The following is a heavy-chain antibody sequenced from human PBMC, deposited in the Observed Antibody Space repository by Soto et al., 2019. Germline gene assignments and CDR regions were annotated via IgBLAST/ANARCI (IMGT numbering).Heavy chain of an antibody. Sequence: QVQLVESGGGVVQPGRSLRLSCAASGFTFSSYAMHWVRQAPGKGLEWVAVISYDGSNKYYADSVKGRFTISRDNSKNTLYLQMNSLRAEDTAVYYCARDGDIVVVPAARRANCFDYWGQGTLVTVSS. CDR1: GFTFSSYA. D-gene: IGHD2-2*01. CDR2: ISYDGSNK. V-gene: IGHV3-30-3*01. J-gene: IGHJ4*02. CDR3: ARDGDIVVVPAARRANCFDY.